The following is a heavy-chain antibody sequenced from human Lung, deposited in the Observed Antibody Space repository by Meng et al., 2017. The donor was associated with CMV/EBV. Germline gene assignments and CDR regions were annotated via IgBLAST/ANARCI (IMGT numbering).Heavy chain of an antibody. D-gene: IGHD6-19*01. Sequence: VALQESGPGLVKPSGTLSLTCAVSGGSISSSNWWSWVRQPPGKGLEWIGEIYHSGSTNYNPSLKSRVTISVDKSKNQFSLKLSSVTAADTAVYYCASFPPPGKQWLVTDYWGQGTLVPSPQ. CDR3: ASFPPPGKQWLVTDY. CDR1: GGSISSSNW. CDR2: IYHSGST. J-gene: IGHJ4*02. V-gene: IGHV4-4*02.